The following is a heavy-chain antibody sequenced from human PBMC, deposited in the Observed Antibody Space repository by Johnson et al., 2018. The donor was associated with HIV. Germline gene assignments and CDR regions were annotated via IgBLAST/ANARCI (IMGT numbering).Heavy chain of an antibody. Sequence: QVQLVESGGGLVKPGGSLRLSCAASGFTFSDYYMSWIRQTPGKGLEWVSYISSSGSTIYSADSVRGRFTISRDNSKNTLYLQMNSLRAEDTAVYYCAREPGLVAAFDIWGQGTMVTVSS. D-gene: IGHD6-19*01. J-gene: IGHJ3*02. CDR1: GFTFSDYY. CDR2: ISSSGSTI. V-gene: IGHV3-11*04. CDR3: AREPGLVAAFDI.